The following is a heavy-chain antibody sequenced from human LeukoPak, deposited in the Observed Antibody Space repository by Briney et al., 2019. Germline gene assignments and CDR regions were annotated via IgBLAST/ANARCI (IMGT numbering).Heavy chain of an antibody. J-gene: IGHJ4*02. D-gene: IGHD6-19*01. CDR3: ARDIAVDY. CDR1: GFTFDDFS. CDR2: ISSSSSYI. Sequence: PGGSLRLSCAASGFTFDDFSMHWVRQAPGKGLEWVSSISSSSSYIYYADSVKGRFTISRDNAKNSLYLQMNSLRAEDTAVYYCARDIAVDYWGQGTLVTVSS. V-gene: IGHV3-21*01.